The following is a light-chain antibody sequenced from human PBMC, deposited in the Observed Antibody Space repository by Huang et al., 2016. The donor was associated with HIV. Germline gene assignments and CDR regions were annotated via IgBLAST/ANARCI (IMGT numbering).Light chain of an antibody. J-gene: IGKJ4*01. V-gene: IGKV3-11*01. Sequence: EIVLTQSPATLSLSPGERATLSCRASQSVSSYLAWYQQKPGQAPRLLIYDASTRATGIPARFSGSGSVTDFTLTISSLEPEDFAVYYCQHRSNWPLTFGGGTKVEIK. CDR3: QHRSNWPLT. CDR1: QSVSSY. CDR2: DAS.